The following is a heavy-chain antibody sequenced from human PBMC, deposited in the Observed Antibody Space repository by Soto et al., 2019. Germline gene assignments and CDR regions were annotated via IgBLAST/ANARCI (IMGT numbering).Heavy chain of an antibody. V-gene: IGHV1-2*02. CDR3: ARDRGFYDSSGYDHYFDH. J-gene: IGHJ4*02. Sequence: ASVKVSCKASGYSFTGYYIHWVRQAPGQGLEWMGWINPNSRGTNYAQKFQGRATMTRDTSISTAYMELSGLSSDDTAVYYCARDRGFYDSSGYDHYFDHWGQGTLVTVS. CDR2: INPNSRGT. D-gene: IGHD3-22*01. CDR1: GYSFTGYY.